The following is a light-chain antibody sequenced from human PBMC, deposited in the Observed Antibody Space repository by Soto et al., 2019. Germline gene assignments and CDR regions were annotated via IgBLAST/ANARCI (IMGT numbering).Light chain of an antibody. CDR2: DVT. V-gene: IGLV2-11*01. J-gene: IGLJ1*01. CDR3: CSYAGSRTYV. CDR1: SSDVGGYDY. Sequence: QSALTQPPSVSGSPGQSVTISCTGTSSDVGGYDYVSWYQQHPGKAPKLLIYDVTKRPSGVSDRFSGSKSGNTASLTISGLQTEDEADYYCCSYAGSRTYVFGPGTKLTVL.